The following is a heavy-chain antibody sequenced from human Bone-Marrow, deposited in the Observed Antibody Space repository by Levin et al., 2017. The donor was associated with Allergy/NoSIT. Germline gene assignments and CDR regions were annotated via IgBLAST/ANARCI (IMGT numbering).Heavy chain of an antibody. V-gene: IGHV3-66*02. D-gene: IGHD2-8*01. J-gene: IGHJ4*02. Sequence: PGGSLRLSCAASGFTVSNNQMTWVRQAPGKGLEWVSVIYSGGGTHYADSVKGRFTISRDSSKNTLYLQMNSLRADDTAVYYCKRAPGANGDYWGQGTLVTVSS. CDR2: IYSGGGT. CDR3: KRAPGANGDY. CDR1: GFTVSNNQ.